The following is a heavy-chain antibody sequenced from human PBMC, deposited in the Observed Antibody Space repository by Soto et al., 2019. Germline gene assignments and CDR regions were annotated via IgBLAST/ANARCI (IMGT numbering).Heavy chain of an antibody. CDR3: ASPGGEGGEYYYDAVYG. V-gene: IGHV4-39*01. CDR1: GVSIRSINYY. CDR2: IYYSGST. J-gene: IGHJ6*01. Sequence: PSAPLSLTCTFSGVSIRSINYYWCWIRQPPGKGLEWIGSIYYSGSTYYNPSLKSLVTISIDTSKNQFSLKLSSVTAADTAVYYCASPGGEGGEYYYDAVYGWGQGTIVT. D-gene: IGHD3-16*01.